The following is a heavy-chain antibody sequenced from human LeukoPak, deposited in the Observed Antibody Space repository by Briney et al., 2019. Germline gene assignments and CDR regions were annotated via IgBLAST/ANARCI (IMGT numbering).Heavy chain of an antibody. Sequence: SETLSLTCAVYGGSFSGYNWSWIRQPPGKGLEWIGEINHSGSTNYNPSLKSRVTISVDTSKNQFSLKLSSVTAADTAVYYCARGRARRDYYDSSGYYLPFDYWGQGTLVTVSS. D-gene: IGHD3-22*01. V-gene: IGHV4-34*01. CDR3: ARGRARRDYYDSSGYYLPFDY. CDR2: INHSGST. J-gene: IGHJ4*02. CDR1: GGSFSGYN.